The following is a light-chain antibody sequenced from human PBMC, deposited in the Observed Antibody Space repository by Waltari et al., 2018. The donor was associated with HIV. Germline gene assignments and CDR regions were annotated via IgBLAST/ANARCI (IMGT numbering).Light chain of an antibody. CDR2: EVS. CDR1: GSDVGRYNL. CDR3: CSYAGSSTLV. V-gene: IGLV2-23*02. Sequence: SALTQPASVSGSPGQSITISCTGTGSDVGRYNLVSWYQQHPGKAPKLMIYEVSKRPSGVSNRFSGSKSDNTASLTISGLRAEDEADYYCCSYAGSSTLVFGGGTKLTVL. J-gene: IGLJ3*02.